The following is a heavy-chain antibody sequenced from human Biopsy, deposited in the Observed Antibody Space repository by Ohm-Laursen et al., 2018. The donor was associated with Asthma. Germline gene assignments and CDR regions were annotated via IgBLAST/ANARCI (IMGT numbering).Heavy chain of an antibody. V-gene: IGHV3-53*01. CDR3: ARGDSSGWSHYYFDY. Sequence: SLSLSCTASGFTVSRDHMFWVRQAPGKGLEWVSVIYSGGTSDTADSVRGRFTISRDFYKNTLYLQMDRLRAEDTAVYYCARGDSSGWSHYYFDYWGQGTLVTVSS. J-gene: IGHJ4*02. CDR2: IYSGGTS. CDR1: GFTVSRDH. D-gene: IGHD6-19*01.